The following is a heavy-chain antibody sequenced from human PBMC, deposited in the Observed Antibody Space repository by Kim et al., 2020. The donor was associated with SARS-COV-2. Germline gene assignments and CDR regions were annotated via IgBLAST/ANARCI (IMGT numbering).Heavy chain of an antibody. J-gene: IGHJ4*02. CDR3: GRDLGSGSYYGLNY. Sequence: NPSLRSRVTIAVDTSKNQFALKLSSVTDADTAVYYGGRDLGSGSYYGLNYWGQGTLVTVSS. V-gene: IGHV4-30-2*04. D-gene: IGHD1-26*01.